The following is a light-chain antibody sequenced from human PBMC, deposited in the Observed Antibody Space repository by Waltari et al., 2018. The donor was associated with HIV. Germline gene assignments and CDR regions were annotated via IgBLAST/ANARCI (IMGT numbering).Light chain of an antibody. Sequence: HSALTQPASVSGSPGQSITISCTGTSNDVGGFDLVSWYQHHPGKAPKLIIFEVNKRPSGVSNRFAGSKSGNTASRTISGLQTEDEADYYCSSYASTSTLRFGGGTKLTVL. V-gene: IGLV2-14*02. J-gene: IGLJ2*01. CDR2: EVN. CDR3: SSYASTSTLR. CDR1: SNDVGGFDL.